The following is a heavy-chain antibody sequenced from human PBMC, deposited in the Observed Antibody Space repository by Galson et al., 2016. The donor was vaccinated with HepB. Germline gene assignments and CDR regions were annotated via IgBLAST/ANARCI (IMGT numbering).Heavy chain of an antibody. CDR3: ARTARWESTGGGWFDP. CDR1: GGSISSSGYY. Sequence: TLSLTCTVSGGSISSSGYYWSWIRQHPGKGLEWIGYIYYSRSTYHNPSLKSRVTMSVDTSKNQFSLKLSSVTAADTAVYYCARTARWESTGGGWFDPWGQGTLVTVSS. V-gene: IGHV4-31*03. CDR2: IYYSRST. D-gene: IGHD3-16*01. J-gene: IGHJ5*02.